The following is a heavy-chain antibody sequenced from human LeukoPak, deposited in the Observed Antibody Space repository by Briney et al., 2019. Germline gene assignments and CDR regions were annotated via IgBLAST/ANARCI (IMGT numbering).Heavy chain of an antibody. Sequence: GGSLRLSCAASGLTFSDYAMSWFRQAPGKGLEWVSGITSGFTPHYADSVKGRFTISRDNSKNTLYLQMNSLRAEDTAVYYCAKEEYYYDSSSGFDYWGQGTLVTVSS. CDR3: AKEEYYYDSSSGFDY. D-gene: IGHD3-22*01. CDR2: ITSGFTP. V-gene: IGHV3-23*01. J-gene: IGHJ4*02. CDR1: GLTFSDYA.